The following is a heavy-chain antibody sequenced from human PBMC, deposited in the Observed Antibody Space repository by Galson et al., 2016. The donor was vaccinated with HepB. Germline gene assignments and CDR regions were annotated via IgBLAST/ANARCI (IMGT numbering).Heavy chain of an antibody. CDR2: ISDNTAGT. Sequence: SLRIYCAASGLRGRKEVMTWVRQAPGKGLEWVSDISDNTAGTKYADSVKGRFTISRDNSKNTVYLQMNSLRGEDTALYYCAKRMSYSYYYAMDIWGQGTTVTVSS. V-gene: IGHV3-23*01. CDR3: AKRMSYSYYYAMDI. CDR1: GLRGRKEV. J-gene: IGHJ6*02. D-gene: IGHD2-15*01.